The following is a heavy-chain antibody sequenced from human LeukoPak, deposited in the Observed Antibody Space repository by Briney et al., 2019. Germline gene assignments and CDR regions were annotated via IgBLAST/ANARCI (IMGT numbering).Heavy chain of an antibody. CDR3: APGKRTFDY. V-gene: IGHV3-7*03. CDR2: IKQDGSEK. Sequence: GGSLRLSCAASGFTFSSYWMSWVRQAPGKGLEWVANIKQDGSEKYYVDSVKGRFTISRDNSKNTLYLQMDSLRAEDTAVYYCAPGKRTFDYWGQGTLVTVSS. D-gene: IGHD4-23*01. CDR1: GFTFSSYW. J-gene: IGHJ4*02.